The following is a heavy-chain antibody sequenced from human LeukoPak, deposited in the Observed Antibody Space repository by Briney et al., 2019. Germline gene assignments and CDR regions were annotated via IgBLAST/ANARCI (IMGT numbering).Heavy chain of an antibody. CDR3: ARDLGQYYDTSDNWFDP. Sequence: GGSLRLSCAASGFTFSDYYLSWIRQAPGKGLVWVSRINSDGINTSYADSVKGRFTISRDNAKNTLNLQMNSLRAEDTAVYYCARDLGQYYDTSDNWFDPWGQGTLVTVSS. CDR2: INSDGINT. D-gene: IGHD3-22*01. V-gene: IGHV3-74*01. J-gene: IGHJ5*02. CDR1: GFTFSDYY.